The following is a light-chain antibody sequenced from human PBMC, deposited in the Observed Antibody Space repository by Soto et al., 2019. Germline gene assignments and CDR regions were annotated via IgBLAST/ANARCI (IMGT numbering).Light chain of an antibody. CDR2: DNN. J-gene: IGLJ2*01. Sequence: QSVLTQPPSVSAAPGQKVTISCSGSSSNIGNNYVSWYQQLPGTAPKLLIYDNNKRPSGIPHRFSGSKSGTSATLGITGLRTGDEADYYCGTLDSSLSAGFGGGTKLTVL. CDR1: SSNIGNNY. CDR3: GTLDSSLSAG. V-gene: IGLV1-51*01.